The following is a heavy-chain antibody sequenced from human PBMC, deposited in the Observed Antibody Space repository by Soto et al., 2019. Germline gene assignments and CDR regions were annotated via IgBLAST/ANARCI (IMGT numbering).Heavy chain of an antibody. J-gene: IGHJ4*02. D-gene: IGHD3-3*01. CDR2: IKSKTDGGTT. CDR1: GFTFSNAW. CDR3: TTVGSTIFGVVIIDY. V-gene: IGHV3-15*01. Sequence: GESLKISCAASGFTFSNAWMSWVRQAPGKGLEWVGRIKSKTDGGTTDYAAPVKGRFTISRDDSKNTLYLQMNSLKTEDTAVYYCTTVGSTIFGVVIIDYWGQGTLVTVSS.